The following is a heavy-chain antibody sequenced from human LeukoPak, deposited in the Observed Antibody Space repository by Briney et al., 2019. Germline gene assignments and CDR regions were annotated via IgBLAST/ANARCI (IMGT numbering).Heavy chain of an antibody. V-gene: IGHV3-9*01. Sequence: GGSLRLSCAASGFTFGDYAMQWVRKAPGKGLEWVSGISWNSGSIGYADSVKGRFTISRDNAKNSLYLQMNSLRAEDTALYYCARSSHYPYSHGIDVWGQGPTVTVSS. CDR2: ISWNSGSI. J-gene: IGHJ6*02. CDR3: ARSSHYPYSHGIDV. CDR1: GFTFGDYA.